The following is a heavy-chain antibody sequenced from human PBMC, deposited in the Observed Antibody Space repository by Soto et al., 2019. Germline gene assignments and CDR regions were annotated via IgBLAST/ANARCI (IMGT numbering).Heavy chain of an antibody. CDR2: INHSGST. V-gene: IGHV4-34*01. CDR3: ARPKRGYDFWSGYYDAFDI. Sequence: QVQLQQWGAGLLKPSETLSLTCAVYGGSFSGYYWSWIRQPPGKGLEWIGEINHSGSTNYNPSLKSRVTISVDTSKNQFSLKLSSVTAADTAVYYCARPKRGYDFWSGYYDAFDIWGQGTMVTVSS. J-gene: IGHJ3*02. D-gene: IGHD3-3*01. CDR1: GGSFSGYY.